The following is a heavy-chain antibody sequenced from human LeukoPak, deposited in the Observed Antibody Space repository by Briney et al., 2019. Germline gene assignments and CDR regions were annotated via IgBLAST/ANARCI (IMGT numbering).Heavy chain of an antibody. V-gene: IGHV3-30*02. CDR3: AKATLVRGVITHFDY. CDR1: GFTFSSYG. CDR2: IRYDGSNK. D-gene: IGHD3-10*01. Sequence: GGSLRLSCAASGFTFSSYGMHWVRQAPGKGLEWVAFIRYDGSNKYYADSVKGRSTISRDNSKNTLYLQMNSLRAEDTAVYYCAKATLVRGVITHFDYWGQGTLVTVSS. J-gene: IGHJ4*02.